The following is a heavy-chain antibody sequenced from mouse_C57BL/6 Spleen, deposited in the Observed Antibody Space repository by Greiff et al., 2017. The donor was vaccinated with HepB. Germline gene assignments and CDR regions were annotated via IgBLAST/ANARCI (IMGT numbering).Heavy chain of an antibody. CDR3: ARDRTGTGYWYFDV. J-gene: IGHJ1*03. CDR2: INYDGSST. CDR1: GFTFSDYY. Sequence: EVKLEESEGGLVQPGSSMKLSCTASGFTFSDYYMAWVRQVPEKGLEWVANINYDGSSTYYLDSLKSRFIISRDNAKNILYLQMSSLKSEDTATYYCARDRTGTGYWYFDVWGTGTTVTVSS. V-gene: IGHV5-16*01. D-gene: IGHD4-1*01.